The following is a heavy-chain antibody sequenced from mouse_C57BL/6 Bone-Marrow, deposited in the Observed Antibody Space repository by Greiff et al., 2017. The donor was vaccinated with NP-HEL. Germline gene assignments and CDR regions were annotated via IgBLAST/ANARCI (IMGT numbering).Heavy chain of an antibody. CDR3: ARRLVGPDY. Sequence: EVKLMESGGDLVKPGGSLTLSCAASGFTFSSYGMSWVRQTPDKRLEWVATISSGGSYTYYPDSVQGRFTISRDNAKNTLYLQMSSLKSEDTAMYYCARRLVGPDYWGQGTTLTVSS. J-gene: IGHJ2*01. CDR2: ISSGGSYT. CDR1: GFTFSSYG. D-gene: IGHD1-3*01. V-gene: IGHV5-6*02.